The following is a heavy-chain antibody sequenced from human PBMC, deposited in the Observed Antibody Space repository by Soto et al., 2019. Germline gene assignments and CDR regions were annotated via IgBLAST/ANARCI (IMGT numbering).Heavy chain of an antibody. CDR2: IWYDGSNK. J-gene: IGHJ6*02. Sequence: QVQLVESGGGVVQPGRSLRLSCAASGFTFSSYGMHWVRQAPGKGLEWVAVIWYDGSNKYYADSVKGRFTISRDNSKNTVYLQMNSLRAEDTAVYYCARDGGGAIAAAGSYYGMDVWGQGTTVTVSS. CDR3: ARDGGGAIAAAGSYYGMDV. V-gene: IGHV3-33*01. D-gene: IGHD6-13*01. CDR1: GFTFSSYG.